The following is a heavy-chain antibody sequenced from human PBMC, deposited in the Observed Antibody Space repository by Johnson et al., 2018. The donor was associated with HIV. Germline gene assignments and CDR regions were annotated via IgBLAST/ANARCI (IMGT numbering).Heavy chain of an antibody. CDR1: GFTFSSYA. CDR3: ARDRWLQLGAFDI. D-gene: IGHD5-24*01. V-gene: IGHV3-23*04. J-gene: IGHJ3*02. Sequence: VQLVESGGGLVQPGGSLRLSCAASGFTFSSYAMSWVRQAPGKELEWVSAISGGGGSTYYADSVKGRFTISRDNVKNSLFLQINSLRADDTAVYYCARDRWLQLGAFDIWGQGTLVTVSS. CDR2: ISGGGGST.